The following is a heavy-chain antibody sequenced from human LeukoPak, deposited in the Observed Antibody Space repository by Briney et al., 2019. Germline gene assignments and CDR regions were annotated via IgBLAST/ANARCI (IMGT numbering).Heavy chain of an antibody. CDR2: ISASRDIT. D-gene: IGHD3-3*01. Sequence: GGSLRLSCAASGFNYSSYTMNWVRQAPGMGLEWLSYISASRDITYYADSVKGRFTISRDNAKNSLYLQMNSLRAEDTAVYYCVRGSLASGVVVYYYYYLDVWGKGTTDTVSS. V-gene: IGHV3-48*01. J-gene: IGHJ6*03. CDR1: GFNYSSYT. CDR3: VRGSLASGVVVYYYYYLDV.